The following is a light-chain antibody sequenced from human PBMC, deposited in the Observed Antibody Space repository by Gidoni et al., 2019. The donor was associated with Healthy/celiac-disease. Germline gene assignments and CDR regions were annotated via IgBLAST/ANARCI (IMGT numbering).Light chain of an antibody. CDR2: DAS. J-gene: IGKJ3*01. V-gene: IGKV3-11*01. CDR1: QSVSSY. CDR3: QQRSNLFT. Sequence: EIVLTQSPATLSLSPGERATLSCRASQSVSSYLAWYQQKPGQAPRLLIYDASSGSGTDFTLTISSLEPEDFAVYYCQQRSNLFTFGPGTKVDIK.